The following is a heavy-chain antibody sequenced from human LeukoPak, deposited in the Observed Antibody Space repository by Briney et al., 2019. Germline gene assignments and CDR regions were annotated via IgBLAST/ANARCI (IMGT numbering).Heavy chain of an antibody. J-gene: IGHJ5*02. CDR2: IDPSDSYT. CDR3: ARHHCSSTSCYRGGWFDP. V-gene: IGHV5-10-1*01. D-gene: IGHD2-2*02. Sequence: GESLRISCKGSGYSFTSYWISWVRQMPGKGLEWMGRIDPSDSYTNYSPSFQGHVTISADKSISTAYLQWSSLKASDTAMYYRARHHCSSTSCYRGGWFDPWGQGTLVTVSS. CDR1: GYSFTSYW.